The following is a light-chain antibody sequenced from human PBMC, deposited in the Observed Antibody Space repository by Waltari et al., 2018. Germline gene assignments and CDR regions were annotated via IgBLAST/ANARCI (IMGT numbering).Light chain of an antibody. CDR1: QDINNF. J-gene: IGKJ4*01. Sequence: DIQMTQSPSSVFASVGDRVTITCRASQDINNFLAWYQQKPGKAPYLLIYGASVLQSGVPARFSGSGSRTNFTLTINSLQPEDSATYFCQQANSFVPLTFGGGTRVQIK. V-gene: IGKV1-12*01. CDR2: GAS. CDR3: QQANSFVPLT.